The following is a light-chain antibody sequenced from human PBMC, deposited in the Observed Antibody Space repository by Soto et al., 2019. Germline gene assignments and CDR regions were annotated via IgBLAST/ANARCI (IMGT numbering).Light chain of an antibody. J-gene: IGLJ2*01. CDR3: AVWDDSLSGREV. Sequence: QSVLTQPPSASGTPGQRVSISCSGSSSNIGSNYVYWYQQVPGTTPKLLIYKNNQRPSGVPDRFSGSKSGTSASLAISGLRSEEEADYYCAVWDDSLSGREVFGGGTKVTVL. CDR1: SSNIGSNY. V-gene: IGLV1-47*01. CDR2: KNN.